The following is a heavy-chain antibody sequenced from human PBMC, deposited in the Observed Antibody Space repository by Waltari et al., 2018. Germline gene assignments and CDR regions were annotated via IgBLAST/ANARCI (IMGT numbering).Heavy chain of an antibody. V-gene: IGHV4-34*01. J-gene: IGHJ3*02. Sequence: QVQLQQWGAGLLKPSETLSLTCAVYGGSFSGYYWSWIRQPPGKGLEWIGEINHSGSTNYNPSLKSRVTISVDTSKNQFSLKLSSVTAADTAVYYCARALRGNIVVVPAASVGGAFDIWGQGTMVTVSS. D-gene: IGHD2-2*01. CDR2: INHSGST. CDR3: ARALRGNIVVVPAASVGGAFDI. CDR1: GGSFSGYY.